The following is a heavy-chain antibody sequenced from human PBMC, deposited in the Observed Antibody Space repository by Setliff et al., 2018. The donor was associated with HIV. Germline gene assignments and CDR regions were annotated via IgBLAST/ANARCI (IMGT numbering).Heavy chain of an antibody. J-gene: IGHJ4*02. CDR3: ARDPGYTSGSTFHFDY. CDR2: IYSSGST. Sequence: PSETLSLTCAVYGGSFSGYYWNWIRQPAGKGLEWIGRIYSSGSTNHNPSLKSRVTMSVDTSKNKFSLSLSSVTAADTAVYFCARDPGYTSGSTFHFDYWGQGTLVTVSS. D-gene: IGHD5-18*01. V-gene: IGHV4-4*07. CDR1: GGSFSGYY.